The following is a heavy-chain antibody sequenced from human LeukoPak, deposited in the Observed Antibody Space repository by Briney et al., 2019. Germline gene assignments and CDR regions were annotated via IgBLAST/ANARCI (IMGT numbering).Heavy chain of an antibody. CDR3: ARHYSDSRVDAFDV. CDR2: IDPSDSYH. D-gene: IGHD3-22*01. V-gene: IGHV5-10-1*01. CDR1: GYSFTSYW. J-gene: IGHJ3*01. Sequence: GSLKISCKGSGYSFTSYWIGWLLQMPGKGLEWMGRIDPSDSYHSYSPAFQGHVTISDDKSLSTAYLQWSSLEASDTAMYYCARHYSDSRVDAFDVWGQGTMVTVSA.